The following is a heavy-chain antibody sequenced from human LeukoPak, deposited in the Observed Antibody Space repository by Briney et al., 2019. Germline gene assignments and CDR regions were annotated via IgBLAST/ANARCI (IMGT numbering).Heavy chain of an antibody. D-gene: IGHD3-9*01. CDR3: ARRAHDILTGYYFDY. CDR1: GGSFSGYY. Sequence: PSETLSLTCAVYGGSFSGYYWSWIRQPPGKGLEWIGEINHSGSTNYNPSLKSRVTISVDTSKNQFSLKLSSVTAADTAVYYCARRAHDILTGYYFDYWGQGTLVTVSS. J-gene: IGHJ4*02. V-gene: IGHV4-34*01. CDR2: INHSGST.